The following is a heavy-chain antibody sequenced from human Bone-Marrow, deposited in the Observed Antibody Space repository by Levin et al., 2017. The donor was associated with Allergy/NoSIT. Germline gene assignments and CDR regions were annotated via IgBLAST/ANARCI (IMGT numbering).Heavy chain of an antibody. J-gene: IGHJ4*02. CDR2: LNTDGSST. CDR3: ARGIVGVTDY. Sequence: GESLKISCAASGFTFGTYWMHWVRQAPGKGPMWVSRLNTDGSSTFYADSVKGRFTISRDNAKNTLYLQMNNLRADDTAVYYCARGIVGVTDYWGQGTLVTVSS. V-gene: IGHV3-74*01. CDR1: GFTFGTYW. D-gene: IGHD3-16*01.